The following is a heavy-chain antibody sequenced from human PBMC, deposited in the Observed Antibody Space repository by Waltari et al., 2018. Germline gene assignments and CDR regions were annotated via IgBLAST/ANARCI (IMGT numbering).Heavy chain of an antibody. Sequence: EVQLLESGGRLVQPGGPLRPSRAASGLTPLSYPLTRVRQAPGKGLEWVSSISGPALTTFYADSVKGRFSVSRDNSKNTLYLQINGLRADDTAVYYCAKAGGIAAAEFQFDFWGRGTLVTVSS. J-gene: IGHJ4*02. D-gene: IGHD6-13*01. CDR2: ISGPALTT. CDR1: GLTPLSYP. CDR3: AKAGGIAAAEFQFDF. V-gene: IGHV3-23*01.